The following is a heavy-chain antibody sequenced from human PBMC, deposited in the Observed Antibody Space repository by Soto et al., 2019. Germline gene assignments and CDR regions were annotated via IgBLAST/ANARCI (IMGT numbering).Heavy chain of an antibody. CDR2: INPNSGAT. Sequence: GASVKVSCKASGFSLTDYYLHWVRLAPGQGPEWMGWINPNSGATTFGANFQGRITLTRDTSISTAYMELSGLSSDDTAIYYCAREGDASGWFAYWGQGTQVTVSS. V-gene: IGHV1-2*02. D-gene: IGHD6-25*01. CDR3: AREGDASGWFAY. J-gene: IGHJ4*02. CDR1: GFSLTDYY.